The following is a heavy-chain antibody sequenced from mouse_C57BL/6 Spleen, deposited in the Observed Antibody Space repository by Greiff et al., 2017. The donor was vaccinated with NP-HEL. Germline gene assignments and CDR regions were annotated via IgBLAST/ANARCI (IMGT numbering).Heavy chain of an antibody. CDR1: GFSLTSYG. CDR2: IWSSGST. Sequence: VQLQQSGPGLVQPSQCLSITCTVSGFSLTSYGVHWVRQSPGKGLEWLGVIWSSGSTDYNADFISRLSISKDDSKSQAFFNVNNRQADDTAIYYCAGRLDSDYSVYFGCWGHGATVTVSS. CDR3: AGRLDSDYSVYFGC. J-gene: IGHJ2*01. D-gene: IGHD2-13*01. V-gene: IGHV2-2*01.